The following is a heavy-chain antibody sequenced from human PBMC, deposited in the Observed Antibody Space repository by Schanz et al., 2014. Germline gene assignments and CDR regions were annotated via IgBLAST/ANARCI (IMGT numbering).Heavy chain of an antibody. Sequence: QVQLVESGGGVVQPGRSLRLSCAAYGSTLSSYAMHWVRQAPGKGLEWVAVISYGGTNKYYADSVKGRFTISRDNSKNTLYLQMNTLRAEDTAVYSCAKDRGCCSGGSCLTFDSWGQGTLVTVSS. CDR2: ISYGGTNK. J-gene: IGHJ4*02. CDR1: GSTLSSYA. V-gene: IGHV3-30-3*01. D-gene: IGHD2-15*01. CDR3: AKDRGCCSGGSCLTFDS.